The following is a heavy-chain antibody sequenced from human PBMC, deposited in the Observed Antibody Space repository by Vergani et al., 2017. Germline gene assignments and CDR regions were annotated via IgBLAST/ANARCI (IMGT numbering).Heavy chain of an antibody. D-gene: IGHD3-22*01. CDR2: IKQDGSEM. CDR1: GFTFSSSW. CDR3: AREPRFYYDSSGHYYTRGY. Sequence: EVQLVEFGGGLVQPGGSLRLSCAASGFTFSSSWMTWVRQAPGKGLEWVANIKQDGSEMYYVDSVKGRFTISRDNAKSSLYLQMNSLRVEDTAVYYCAREPRFYYDSSGHYYTRGYWGQGTLVTVSS. J-gene: IGHJ4*02. V-gene: IGHV3-7*01.